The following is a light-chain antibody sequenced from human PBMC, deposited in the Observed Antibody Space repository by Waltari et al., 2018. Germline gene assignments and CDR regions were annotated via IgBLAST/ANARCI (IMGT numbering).Light chain of an antibody. CDR2: DVT. Sequence: QPDSVSGSPGQSITISFSGISSDSGGYTYVSWYQQQPGEAPKLIIYDVTNRPSGVSDRFSGSKSGSSASLTISGLQPEDEADYYCSSFTSSTTGIFGGGTKLTVL. CDR3: SSFTSSTTGI. J-gene: IGLJ2*01. CDR1: SSDSGGYTY. V-gene: IGLV2-14*03.